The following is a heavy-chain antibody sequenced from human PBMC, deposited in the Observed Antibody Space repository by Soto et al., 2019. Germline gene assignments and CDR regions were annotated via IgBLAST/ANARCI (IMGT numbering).Heavy chain of an antibody. J-gene: IGHJ4*02. D-gene: IGHD3-3*01. CDR2: ISTDGSEA. CDR3: ASVSCSYHTGMVPLEY. V-gene: IGHV3-74*01. CDR1: GFTFSSYW. Sequence: GGSLRLSCAPSGFTFSSYWMDWVRQAQGEGLAWVSRISTDGSEADHADSVKGRFTISRDNAKNTLYLQMNSLRAEVTAVYYCASVSCSYHTGMVPLEYWGQGTLVTVSS.